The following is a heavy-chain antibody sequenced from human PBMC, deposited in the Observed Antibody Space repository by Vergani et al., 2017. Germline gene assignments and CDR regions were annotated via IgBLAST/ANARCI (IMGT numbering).Heavy chain of an antibody. CDR2: ISSSGSTI. D-gene: IGHD3-16*01. V-gene: IGHV3-48*04. CDR1: GFTFSSYA. J-gene: IGHJ4*02. Sequence: EVQLLESGGGLVQPGGSLRLSCAASGFTFSSYAMSWVRQAPGKGLEWVSYISSSGSTIYYADSVKGRFTISRDNAKNSLYLQMNSLRAEDTAVYYCAREGGLGYFDYWGQGTLVTVSS. CDR3: AREGGLGYFDY.